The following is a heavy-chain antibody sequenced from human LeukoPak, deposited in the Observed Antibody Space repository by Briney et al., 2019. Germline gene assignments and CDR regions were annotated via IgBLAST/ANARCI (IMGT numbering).Heavy chain of an antibody. Sequence: PGGSLRLSCAASGFTFSSYAMSWVRRAPGKGLEWVSAISGSGGSTYYADSVKGRFTISRDNSKNTLYLQMNSLRAEDTAVYYCARDAGQMTTQNHWGQGTLVTVSS. J-gene: IGHJ5*02. CDR3: ARDAGQMTTQNH. V-gene: IGHV3-23*01. D-gene: IGHD4-11*01. CDR1: GFTFSSYA. CDR2: ISGSGGST.